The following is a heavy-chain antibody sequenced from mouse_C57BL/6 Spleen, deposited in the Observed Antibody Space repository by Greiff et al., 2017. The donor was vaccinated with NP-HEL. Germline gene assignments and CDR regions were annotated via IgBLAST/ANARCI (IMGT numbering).Heavy chain of an antibody. V-gene: IGHV1-15*01. Sequence: VQGVESGAELVRPGASVTLSCKASGYTFTDYEMHWVKQTPVHGLEWIGAIDPETGGTAYNQKFKGKAILTAAKSSSTAYMELRSLTSEDSAVYYCTRGGYSPYYFDYWGQGTTLTVSS. J-gene: IGHJ2*01. CDR1: GYTFTDYE. CDR3: TRGGYSPYYFDY. D-gene: IGHD2-12*01. CDR2: IDPETGGT.